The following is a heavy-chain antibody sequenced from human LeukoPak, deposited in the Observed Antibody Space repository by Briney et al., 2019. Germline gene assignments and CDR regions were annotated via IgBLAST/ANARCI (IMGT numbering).Heavy chain of an antibody. D-gene: IGHD6-13*01. CDR3: ARASAAAGDYYYYYMDV. J-gene: IGHJ6*03. V-gene: IGHV4-61*02. CDR1: GGSISSGSYY. Sequence: PSETLSLTCTVSGGSISSGSYYWGWIRQPAGKGLEWIGRIYTSGSTNYNPSLKSRVTISVDTSKNQFSLKLSSVTAADTAVYYCARASAAAGDYYYYYMDVWGKGTTVTVSS. CDR2: IYTSGST.